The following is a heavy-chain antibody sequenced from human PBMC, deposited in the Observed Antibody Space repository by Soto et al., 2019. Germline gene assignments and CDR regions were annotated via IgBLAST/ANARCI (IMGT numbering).Heavy chain of an antibody. Sequence: ASVKVSCKASGYTFTSYAMHWVRQAPGQRLEWMGWINAGNGNTKYSQKFQGRVTITRDTSASTAYMELSSLRSEDTAVYYCARQGFGATHGLVDVWGKGTTVTVSS. CDR3: ARQGFGATHGLVDV. CDR1: GYTFTSYA. V-gene: IGHV1-3*01. CDR2: INAGNGNT. J-gene: IGHJ6*04. D-gene: IGHD3-10*01.